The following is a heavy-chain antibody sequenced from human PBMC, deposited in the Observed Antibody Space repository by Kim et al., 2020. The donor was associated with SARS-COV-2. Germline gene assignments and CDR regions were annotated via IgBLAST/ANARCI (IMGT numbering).Heavy chain of an antibody. V-gene: IGHV7-4-1*02. Sequence: ASVKVSCKASGYTFTSYAMNWVRQAPGQGLEWMGWINTNTGNPTYAQGFTGRFVFSLDTSVSTAYLQISSLKAEDTAVYYCARAMVRGANMYYYYYGMDVWGQGTTVTVSS. CDR3: ARAMVRGANMYYYYYGMDV. CDR2: INTNTGNP. CDR1: GYTFTSYA. D-gene: IGHD3-10*01. J-gene: IGHJ6*02.